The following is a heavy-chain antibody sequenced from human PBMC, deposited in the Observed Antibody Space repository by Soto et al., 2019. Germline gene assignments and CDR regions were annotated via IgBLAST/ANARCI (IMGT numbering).Heavy chain of an antibody. CDR2: ISDSGGST. J-gene: IGHJ4*02. CDR3: AKPGPAPGDYIDY. CDR1: VFIFSSYA. V-gene: IGHV3-23*01. Sequence: PGGSLRLSCAASVFIFSSYAMSWVRQAPGKGLQWVAGISDSGGSTYYADSLKGRYTIARDNTKNALYLQMNSLRAEDTAVYYCAKPGPAPGDYIDYWGQGTLVTVSS. D-gene: IGHD4-17*01.